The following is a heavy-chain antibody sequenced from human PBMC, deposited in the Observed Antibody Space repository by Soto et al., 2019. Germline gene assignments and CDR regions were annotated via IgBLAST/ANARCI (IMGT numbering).Heavy chain of an antibody. D-gene: IGHD2-15*01. CDR3: AHRPSYFSGGSCYSGFDY. J-gene: IGHJ4*02. Sequence: QITLKESGPTLVKPTQTLTLNCTFSGFSLSTSGVGVGWIRQPPGKALEWLALIYWDDDKRYSPSLKSRLTSTKETSKNQVVLTMSNMDPVDTATYYCAHRPSYFSGGSCYSGFDYWGQGTLVTVSS. V-gene: IGHV2-5*02. CDR1: GFSLSTSGVG. CDR2: IYWDDDK.